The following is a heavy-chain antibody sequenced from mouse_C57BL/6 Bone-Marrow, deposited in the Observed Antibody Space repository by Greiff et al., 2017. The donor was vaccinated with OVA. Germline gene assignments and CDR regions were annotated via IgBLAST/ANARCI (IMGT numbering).Heavy chain of an antibody. V-gene: IGHV1-81*01. Sequence: VQLKQSGAELARPGASVKLSCKASGYTFTSYGISWVKQRTGQGLEWIGEIYPRSGNTYYNEKFKGKATLTADKSSSTAYMELRSLTSEDSAVYFCARSNWDERAYAMDYWGQGTSVTVSS. J-gene: IGHJ4*01. CDR1: GYTFTSYG. CDR3: ARSNWDERAYAMDY. D-gene: IGHD4-1*02. CDR2: IYPRSGNT.